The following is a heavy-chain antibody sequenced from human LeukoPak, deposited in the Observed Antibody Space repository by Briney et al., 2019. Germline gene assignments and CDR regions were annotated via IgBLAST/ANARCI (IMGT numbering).Heavy chain of an antibody. Sequence: PSETLSLTCTVSGGSISSGDYYWSWIRQPPGKGLEWIGYIYYSGSTYYNPSLKSRVTISVETSKNQFSLKLSSVTAADTAVYYCARTFMTTVTWRYFDYWGQGTLVTVSS. V-gene: IGHV4-30-4*01. CDR3: ARTFMTTVTWRYFDY. CDR2: IYYSGST. J-gene: IGHJ4*02. D-gene: IGHD4-17*01. CDR1: GGSISSGDYY.